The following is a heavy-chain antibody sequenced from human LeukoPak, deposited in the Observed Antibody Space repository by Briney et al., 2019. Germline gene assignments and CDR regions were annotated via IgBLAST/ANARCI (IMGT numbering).Heavy chain of an antibody. D-gene: IGHD5-18*01. J-gene: IGHJ3*02. V-gene: IGHV3-30-3*01. Sequence: RPGGSLRLSCAACGFTFSSYAMHWVRQAPGKGMEWVAVISYDGSNKYYADSVKGRFTISRDNSKNTLYLQMNSLRAEDTAVYYCARSNTAMVSEAFDIWGQGTMVTVSS. CDR2: ISYDGSNK. CDR3: ARSNTAMVSEAFDI. CDR1: GFTFSSYA.